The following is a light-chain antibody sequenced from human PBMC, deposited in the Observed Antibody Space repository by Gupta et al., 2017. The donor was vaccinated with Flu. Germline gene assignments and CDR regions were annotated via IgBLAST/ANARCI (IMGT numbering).Light chain of an antibody. CDR3: QQNDAYWT. Sequence: SPSHLSASVGDRVTSTCRDSQSISNWLKWYQQKPGKAPKLLIYKASKVEKGGPSGFSGSGYVREFTLTSSSPQHDGCASYYGQQNDAYWTFGQGTKVEIK. CDR1: QSISNW. J-gene: IGKJ1*01. V-gene: IGKV1-5*03. CDR2: KAS.